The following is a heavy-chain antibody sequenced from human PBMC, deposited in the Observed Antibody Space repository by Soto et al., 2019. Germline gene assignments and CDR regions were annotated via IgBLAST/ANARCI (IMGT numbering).Heavy chain of an antibody. CDR2: IIPIFGTA. Sequence: RASVKVSCKASGGTFSSYAISWVRQAPGQGLEWMGGIIPIFGTANYAQKFQGRVTITADESTSTAYMELSSLRSEDTAVYYCAGGGWELWPQSYYFDYWGQGTLVTVSS. CDR3: AGGGWELWPQSYYFDY. J-gene: IGHJ4*02. CDR1: GGTFSSYA. D-gene: IGHD1-26*01. V-gene: IGHV1-69*13.